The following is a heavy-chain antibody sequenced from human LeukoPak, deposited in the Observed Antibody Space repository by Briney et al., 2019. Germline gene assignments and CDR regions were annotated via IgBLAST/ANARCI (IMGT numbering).Heavy chain of an antibody. CDR1: GGSISSYS. J-gene: IGHJ4*02. D-gene: IGHD1-7*01. CDR2: ILYSGNT. CDR3: ARSASLGNYLFDS. V-gene: IGHV4-59*01. Sequence: PSETLSLTCTVSGGSISSYSWSWIRQPPGESLEWIGVILYSGNTDYNPSLKSRVTISVDTSKNQFSLKLRSVTAADTAVYFCARSASLGNYLFDSWGQGTLVTVSS.